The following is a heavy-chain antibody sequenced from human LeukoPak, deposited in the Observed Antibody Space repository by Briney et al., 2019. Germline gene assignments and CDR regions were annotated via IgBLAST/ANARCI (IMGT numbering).Heavy chain of an antibody. CDR3: AREYSTFSTAFDI. J-gene: IGHJ3*02. CDR2: TKHTGGT. CDR1: GGSFSGYY. V-gene: IGHV4-34*01. D-gene: IGHD6-13*01. Sequence: SETLSLTCAVYGGSFSGYYWSWIRQPPGKGLEWIGETKHTGGTNYNPSLKSRVTTSVDTSKNQFSLRLSSVTAADTAVYYCAREYSTFSTAFDIWGQGTMVTVSS.